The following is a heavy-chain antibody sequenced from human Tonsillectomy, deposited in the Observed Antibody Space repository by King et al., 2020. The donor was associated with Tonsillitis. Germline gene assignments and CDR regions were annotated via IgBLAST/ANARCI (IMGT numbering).Heavy chain of an antibody. J-gene: IGHJ3*02. CDR1: GFTFDDYA. CDR3: TKSSGYYPTDAFDI. Sequence: VQLVESGGGLVQPGRSLRLSCAASGFTFDDYAMHWVRQAPGKGLEWVSGISWNSGSIGYADSVKGRFTIPRDNAKNSLYLQMNSLRVEDTALYYCTKSSGYYPTDAFDIWGKGTMVTVSS. D-gene: IGHD3-22*01. V-gene: IGHV3-9*01. CDR2: ISWNSGSI.